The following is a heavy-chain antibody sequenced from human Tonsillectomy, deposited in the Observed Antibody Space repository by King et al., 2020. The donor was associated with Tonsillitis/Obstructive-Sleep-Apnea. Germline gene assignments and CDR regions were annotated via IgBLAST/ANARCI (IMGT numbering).Heavy chain of an antibody. Sequence: TLKESGPALVKPTQTLTLTCTFSGFSLSTSGMCVSWIRQPPGKALEWLARIDWDDDKYYSTSLKTRLTISKDTSKNQVVLTMTNMDPVDTATYYCARMNYYDSRDNWFDPWGQGTLVTVSS. D-gene: IGHD3-22*01. CDR2: IDWDDDK. V-gene: IGHV2-70*11. CDR3: ARMNYYDSRDNWFDP. CDR1: GFSLSTSGMC. J-gene: IGHJ5*02.